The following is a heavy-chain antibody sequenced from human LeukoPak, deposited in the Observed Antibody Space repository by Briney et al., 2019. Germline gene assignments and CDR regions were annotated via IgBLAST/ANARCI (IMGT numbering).Heavy chain of an antibody. V-gene: IGHV1-2*02. CDR2: INPQSGGT. J-gene: IGHJ3*02. CDR3: ARVDRLYERTYPNGYDI. D-gene: IGHD6-25*01. CDR1: GYKYSDYY. Sequence: ASVKVSCKASGYKYSDYYIHWIRHAPGQGLEWMGWINPQSGGTRYAPKYQGRVTMSSDTSINTAFMELRSLRSDDTAVFYCARVDRLYERTYPNGYDIWGQGTRVTVSS.